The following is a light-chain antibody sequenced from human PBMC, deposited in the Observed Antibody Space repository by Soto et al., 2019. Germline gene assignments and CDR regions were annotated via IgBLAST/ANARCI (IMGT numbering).Light chain of an antibody. CDR3: QQLNSYPLT. CDR2: AAS. V-gene: IGKV1-9*01. Sequence: DIQLTQSPSFLSASVGDRVTITCRASQDISDYLAWYQQRPGKAPKLLFYAASTLQSGVPSRFSGSGSGTEFTHTISSLQPEDFATYSCQQLNSYPLTFGGGTKVEIK. J-gene: IGKJ4*01. CDR1: QDISDY.